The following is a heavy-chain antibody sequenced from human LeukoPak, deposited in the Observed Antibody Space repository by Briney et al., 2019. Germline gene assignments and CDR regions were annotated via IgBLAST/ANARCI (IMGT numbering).Heavy chain of an antibody. CDR1: GGSFSGYY. J-gene: IGHJ6*02. V-gene: IGHV4-34*01. CDR2: INDSGST. D-gene: IGHD2-21*01. Sequence: SETLSLTCAVYGGSFSGYYCTWIRQPPGKGLEWIGEINDSGSTNYNPSLKSRLTISVDTSKKQFSLKLSSVTAADTAVYYCARARPGVNYGMDVWGQGTTVTVSS. CDR3: ARARPGVNYGMDV.